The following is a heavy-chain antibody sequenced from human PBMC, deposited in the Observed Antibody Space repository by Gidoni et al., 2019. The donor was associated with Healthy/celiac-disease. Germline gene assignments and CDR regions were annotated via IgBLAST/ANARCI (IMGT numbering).Heavy chain of an antibody. CDR2: ISYDGSNK. CDR3: ARAGRVDTAMVDDY. CDR1: GFPFSSYG. V-gene: IGHV3-30*03. Sequence: QVQLVESGGGVVQPGRSLRLSCAASGFPFSSYGMHWVRQAPGKGLEWVAVISYDGSNKYYADSVKGRFTISRDNSKNTLYLQMNSLRAEDTAVYYCARAGRVDTAMVDDYWGQGTLVTVSS. J-gene: IGHJ4*02. D-gene: IGHD5-18*01.